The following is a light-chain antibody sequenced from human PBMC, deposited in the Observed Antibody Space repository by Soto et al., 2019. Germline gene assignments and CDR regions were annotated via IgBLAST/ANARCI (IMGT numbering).Light chain of an antibody. J-gene: IGKJ4*01. CDR1: QTISRH. CDR2: AAS. Sequence: DIQMTQSPSSLSASVGDRVTITCRASQTISRHLNWYQQKPGNAPDLLIFAASNLQSGVPSRFSGSGSGADFTLTISSLQPEDFATYYCQQGHSAPLTFGGGTKVEIK. CDR3: QQGHSAPLT. V-gene: IGKV1-39*01.